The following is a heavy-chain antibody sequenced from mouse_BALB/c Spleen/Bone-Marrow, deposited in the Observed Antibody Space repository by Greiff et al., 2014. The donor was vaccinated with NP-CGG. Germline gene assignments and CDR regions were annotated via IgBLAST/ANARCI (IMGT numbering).Heavy chain of an antibody. V-gene: IGHV1-62-2*01. Sequence: VQLVESGAELVKPGASVKLSCKASGYTFTDYIIHWVKQRSGQGLEWIGWFYPGNGNIKFSEKFNDKATLTADKSSSTVYMELSRLTSEDSAVYFCARHFYGTSYFDYWGQGTTLTVSS. D-gene: IGHD1-1*01. CDR2: FYPGNGNI. CDR1: GYTFTDYI. CDR3: ARHFYGTSYFDY. J-gene: IGHJ2*01.